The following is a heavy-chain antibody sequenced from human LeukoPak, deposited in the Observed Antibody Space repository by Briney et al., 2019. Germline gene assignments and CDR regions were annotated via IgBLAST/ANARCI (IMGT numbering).Heavy chain of an antibody. CDR1: GFTFSSYA. V-gene: IGHV3-30*04. Sequence: GGSLRLSCAASGFTFSSYAMHWVRQAPGKGLEWVAVISYDGSNKYYADSVKGRFTISRDNSKNTLYLQMNSLRAEDTAVYFCASVKYRYGDNWFDPWGQGTLVTVSS. J-gene: IGHJ5*02. D-gene: IGHD5-18*01. CDR3: ASVKYRYGDNWFDP. CDR2: ISYDGSNK.